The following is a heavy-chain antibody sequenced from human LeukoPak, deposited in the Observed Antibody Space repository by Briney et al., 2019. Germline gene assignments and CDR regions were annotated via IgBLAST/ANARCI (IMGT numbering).Heavy chain of an antibody. Sequence: PGGSLRLSGAASGFTYDDYAMHWVRQAPGKGLEWVSGISWNSGSIGYADSVKGRFTISRDNAKNSLYLQMNGLRAEDMALYYCAKGDYGGNSGLDYFDYWGQGTLVTVSS. D-gene: IGHD4-23*01. CDR3: AKGDYGGNSGLDYFDY. V-gene: IGHV3-9*03. CDR1: GFTYDDYA. J-gene: IGHJ4*02. CDR2: ISWNSGSI.